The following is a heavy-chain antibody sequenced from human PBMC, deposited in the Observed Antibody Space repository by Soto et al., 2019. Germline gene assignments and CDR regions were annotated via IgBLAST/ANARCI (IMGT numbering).Heavy chain of an antibody. CDR3: ARALITKVDY. CDR2: INHSGST. J-gene: IGHJ4*02. V-gene: IGHV4-34*01. D-gene: IGHD3-10*01. CDR1: GGSFSGYY. Sequence: SETLSLPCAVYGGSFSGYYWTWIRQPPGTGLEWIGEINHSGSTNYNPSLKSRVTISVDTSKNQFSLKLSSVTAADTAVYYCARALITKVDYWGQGTLVTVSS.